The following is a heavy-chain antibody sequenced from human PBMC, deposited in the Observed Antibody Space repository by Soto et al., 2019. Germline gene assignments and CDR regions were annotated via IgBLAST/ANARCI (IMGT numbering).Heavy chain of an antibody. J-gene: IGHJ5*02. CDR1: GFTFDDYA. CDR3: AKAKYGYCSSTSCYYGHWFDP. D-gene: IGHD2-2*01. Sequence: GGSLRLSCAASGFTFDDYAMHWVRQAPGKGLEWVSGISWNSGSIGYADSVKGRFTISRDNAKNSLYLQMNSLRAEDTALYYCAKAKYGYCSSTSCYYGHWFDPWDQGTLVTVSS. V-gene: IGHV3-9*01. CDR2: ISWNSGSI.